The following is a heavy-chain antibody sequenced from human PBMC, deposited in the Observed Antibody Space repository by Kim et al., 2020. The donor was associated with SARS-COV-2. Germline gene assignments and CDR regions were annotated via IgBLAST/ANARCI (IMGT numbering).Heavy chain of an antibody. CDR1: GFTFSSYA. CDR2: ISYDGSNK. D-gene: IGHD6-13*01. V-gene: IGHV3-30-3*01. CDR3: ARGRAAADNPDFDY. J-gene: IGHJ4*02. Sequence: GGSLRLSCAASGFTFSSYAMHWVRQAPGKGLEWVAVISYDGSNKYYADSVKGRFTISRDNSKNTLYLQMNSLRAEDTAVYYCARGRAAADNPDFDYWGQGTLVTVSS.